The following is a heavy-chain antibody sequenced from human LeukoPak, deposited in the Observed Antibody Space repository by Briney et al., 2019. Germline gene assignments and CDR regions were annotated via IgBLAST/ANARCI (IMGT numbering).Heavy chain of an antibody. V-gene: IGHV3-30*02. Sequence: GGSLRLSCAASGFTFSSYGMHWVRQAPGNGLDWVAFLRYDASNKYYADSVKGRFTISRDNSKNTLYLQMNSLRAEDTAVYYCSKVEGCSSTSCYGNWFDPWGQGTLVTVSS. J-gene: IGHJ5*02. D-gene: IGHD2-2*01. CDR3: SKVEGCSSTSCYGNWFDP. CDR1: GFTFSSYG. CDR2: LRYDASNK.